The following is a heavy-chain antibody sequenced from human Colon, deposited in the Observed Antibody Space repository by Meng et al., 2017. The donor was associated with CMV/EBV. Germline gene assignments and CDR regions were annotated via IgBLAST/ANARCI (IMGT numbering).Heavy chain of an antibody. CDR2: ISHDGAKK. Sequence: GESLKISCAASGFTFSAYPIHWVRQAPGKGLEWVAIISHDGAKKYYAESVKGRFTISRDNSQNTVNVHMNSLRVDDTAVYYCARASNSSFDPWGQGTTVTVSS. CDR1: GFTFSAYP. D-gene: IGHD4-11*01. J-gene: IGHJ5*02. CDR3: ARASNSSFDP. V-gene: IGHV3-30*14.